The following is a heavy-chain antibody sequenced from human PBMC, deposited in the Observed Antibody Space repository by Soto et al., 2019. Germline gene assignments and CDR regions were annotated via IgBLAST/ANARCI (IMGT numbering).Heavy chain of an antibody. CDR3: ARIPPSGYDNNYYYYYMDV. CDR2: IYYSGST. Sequence: PSETLSLTCTVSGGSISSYYWSWIRQPPGKGLEWIGYIYYSGSTNYNPSLKSRVTISVDTSKNQFSLKLSSVTAADTAVYYCARIPPSGYDNNYYYYYMDVWGKGTTVTVSS. D-gene: IGHD5-12*01. V-gene: IGHV4-59*08. CDR1: GGSISSYY. J-gene: IGHJ6*03.